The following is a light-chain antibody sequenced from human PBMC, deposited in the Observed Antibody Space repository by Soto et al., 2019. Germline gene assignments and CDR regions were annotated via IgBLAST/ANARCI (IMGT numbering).Light chain of an antibody. CDR1: SNDVGTYTL. CDR3: SSYAGSTTYV. CDR2: EGF. V-gene: IGLV2-23*01. J-gene: IGLJ1*01. Sequence: QSVRTQPVSVSGSPGQAITLSCTGTSNDVGTYTLVSWYQQHPGKAPNLIIFEGFKRPSGVSNRFSGSKSGHTASLTISGLQAEDEDDYYCSSYAGSTTYVFGTGTKVTVL.